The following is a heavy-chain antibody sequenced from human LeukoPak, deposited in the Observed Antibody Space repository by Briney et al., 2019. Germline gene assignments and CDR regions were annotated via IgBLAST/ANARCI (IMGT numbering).Heavy chain of an antibody. CDR3: ARGDGLRRTFDY. Sequence: PGGSLRLSCAASGFTFSSYEMNWVRQAPGKGLEWVSYISSSGSTIYYADSVKGRFTISRDNAKNSLYLQMNSLRAEDTAVYYCARGDGLRRTFDYWGQGTLVTVSS. D-gene: IGHD4-17*01. J-gene: IGHJ4*02. V-gene: IGHV3-48*03. CDR2: ISSSGSTI. CDR1: GFTFSSYE.